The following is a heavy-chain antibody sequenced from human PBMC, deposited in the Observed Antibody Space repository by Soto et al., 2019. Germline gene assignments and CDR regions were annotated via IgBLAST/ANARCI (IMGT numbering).Heavy chain of an antibody. CDR2: MNPNNGDT. Sequence: QVQLVQSGAEVKKPGASVKVSCKASGYTFNAFYVHWVRQAPGHGLEWMGWMNPNNGDTYYAKKLEGWVSMTRDTSISTAYMERRELKSDDSAVYFCARAWGAGKFFYFNSWGQGTLVTVSS. J-gene: IGHJ4*02. V-gene: IGHV1-2*04. CDR3: ARAWGAGKFFYFNS. CDR1: GYTFNAFY. D-gene: IGHD3-10*01.